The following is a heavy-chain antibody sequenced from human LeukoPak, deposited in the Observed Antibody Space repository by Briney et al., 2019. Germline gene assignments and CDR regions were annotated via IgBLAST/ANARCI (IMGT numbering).Heavy chain of an antibody. Sequence: PGGPLRLSCAASGFTFSSYGMHWVRQAPGKGLEWVAFIRYDGSNKYYADSVKGRFTISRDNSKNTLYLQMNSLRAEDTAVYYCAKGSSSFDFWSGYYPRVIWGQGTLVTVSS. J-gene: IGHJ4*02. CDR1: GFTFSSYG. V-gene: IGHV3-30*02. CDR2: IRYDGSNK. CDR3: AKGSSSFDFWSGYYPRVI. D-gene: IGHD3-3*01.